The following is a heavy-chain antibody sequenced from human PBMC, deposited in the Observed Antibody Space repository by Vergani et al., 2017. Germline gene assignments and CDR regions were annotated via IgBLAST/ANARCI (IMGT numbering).Heavy chain of an antibody. J-gene: IGHJ4*02. V-gene: IGHV3-30-3*01. CDR1: GFTFSSYA. Sequence: QVQLVESGGGVVPPGRSLRLSCAASGFTFSSYAMHWVRQAPGKGLEWVAVISYDGSNKYYADSVKGRFTISRDNSKNTLYLKMNSLRAEDTAVYYCAKDILVATRDWGQGTLVTVSS. D-gene: IGHD5-12*01. CDR2: ISYDGSNK. CDR3: AKDILVATRD.